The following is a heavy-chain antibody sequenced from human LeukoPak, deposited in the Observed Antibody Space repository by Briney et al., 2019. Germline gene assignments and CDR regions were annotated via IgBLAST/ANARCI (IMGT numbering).Heavy chain of an antibody. Sequence: GSSVKVSCKASGGTFSSYAISWVRQAPGQGLEWMGGIIPIFGTANYAQKFQGRVTITTDESTSTAYMELSSLRSEDTAVYYCASTPPPSSWYTYYYYMDVWGKGTTVTVSS. CDR2: IIPIFGTA. CDR1: GGTFSSYA. D-gene: IGHD6-13*01. CDR3: ASTPPPSSWYTYYYYMDV. J-gene: IGHJ6*03. V-gene: IGHV1-69*05.